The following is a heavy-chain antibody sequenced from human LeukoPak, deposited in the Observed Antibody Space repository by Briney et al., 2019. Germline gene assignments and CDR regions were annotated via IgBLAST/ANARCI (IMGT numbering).Heavy chain of an antibody. J-gene: IGHJ4*02. CDR1: GFTFSSYD. CDR2: IGTAGDT. D-gene: IGHD3-10*01. CDR3: ARGRGYYGSGSLDY. V-gene: IGHV3-13*01. Sequence: PGGSLRLSCAASGFTFSSYDMHWVRQATGKGLEWVSAIGTAGDTYYPGSVKGRFTISRENAKNSLYLQMNSLRAGDTAVYYCARGRGYYGSGSLDYWGQGTLVTVSS.